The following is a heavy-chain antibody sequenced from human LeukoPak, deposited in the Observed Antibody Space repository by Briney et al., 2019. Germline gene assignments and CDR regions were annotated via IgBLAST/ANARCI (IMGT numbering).Heavy chain of an antibody. V-gene: IGHV3-21*01. CDR3: ARDWHRYSYPYGPYWYFDL. CDR2: ISSSSSYI. Sequence: SGGSLRLSCAASGFTFSSYSMNWVRQAPGKGLEWVSSISSSSSYIYYADSVKGRFTISRDNAKNSLYLQMNSLRAEDTAVYYCARDWHRYSYPYGPYWYFDLWGRGTLVTVSS. J-gene: IGHJ2*01. CDR1: GFTFSSYS. D-gene: IGHD5-18*01.